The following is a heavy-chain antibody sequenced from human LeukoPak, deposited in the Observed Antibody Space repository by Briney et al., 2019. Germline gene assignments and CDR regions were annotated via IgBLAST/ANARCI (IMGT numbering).Heavy chain of an antibody. V-gene: IGHV3-49*04. CDR3: TRYILWGGYYSPYYYYYMDV. CDR1: GFTFSSYE. CDR2: IRSKAYGGTT. J-gene: IGHJ6*03. D-gene: IGHD3-22*01. Sequence: GGSLRLSCAASGFTFSSYEMNWVRQAPGKGLEWVGFIRSKAYGGTTEYAASVKGRFTISRDDSKSIAYLQMNSLKTEDTAVYYCTRYILWGGYYSPYYYYYMDVWGKGTTVTVSS.